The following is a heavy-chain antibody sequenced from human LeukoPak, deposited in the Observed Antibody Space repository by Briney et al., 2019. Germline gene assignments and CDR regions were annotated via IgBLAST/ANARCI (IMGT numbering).Heavy chain of an antibody. J-gene: IGHJ4*02. CDR1: GFSFSTCP. V-gene: IGHV3-30-3*01. Sequence: GRSLRLSCAASGFSFSTCPMHWVRQDPGKGLEWVTIISYDGTNKFYADSVKGRFTISRDNSKNTLYLQMNSLTTEDTAVYYCARDPSQGDFWGQGTLVTVSS. CDR3: ARDPSQGDF. CDR2: ISYDGTNK.